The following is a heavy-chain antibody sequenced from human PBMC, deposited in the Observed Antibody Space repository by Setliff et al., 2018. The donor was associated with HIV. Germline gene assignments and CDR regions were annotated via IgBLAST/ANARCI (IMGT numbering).Heavy chain of an antibody. CDR3: ARGRGDGYNGFGQDFDY. J-gene: IGHJ4*02. V-gene: IGHV4-34*01. CDR2: INHSGST. Sequence: SETLSLTCAVYGGSFSGYYWSWIRQPPGKGLEWIGEINHSGSTNYNPSLKGRVTISVDTSKNQFSLKLSSVTAADTAVYYCARGRGDGYNGFGQDFDYWGQGTLVTVSS. CDR1: GGSFSGYY. D-gene: IGHD3-10*01.